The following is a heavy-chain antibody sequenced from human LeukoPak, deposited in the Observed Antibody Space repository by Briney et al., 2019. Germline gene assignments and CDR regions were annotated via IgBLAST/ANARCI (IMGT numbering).Heavy chain of an antibody. V-gene: IGHV1-18*01. CDR3: ARDSNVLLWFGENFDY. J-gene: IGHJ4*02. CDR1: GYTFTSYG. Sequence: ASVKVSCKASGYTFTSYGISWVRQAPGQGLEWMGWISAYNGNTNYAQKLQGRVTMTTDTSTSTAYMELRSLRSDDTAVYYCARDSNVLLWFGENFDYWSQGTLVTVSS. CDR2: ISAYNGNT. D-gene: IGHD3-10*01.